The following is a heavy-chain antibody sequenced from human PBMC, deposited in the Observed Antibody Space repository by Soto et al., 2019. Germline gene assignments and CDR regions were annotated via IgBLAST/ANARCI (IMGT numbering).Heavy chain of an antibody. Sequence: FLTCAVPGCPIPSGDYYWICFRQPPGKGLEWIGYIYYSGSTYYNPSLMSRVTISVDTAKNQFSLKLSSVTAADTAVYYCARAPTRAPYYLFYCLGVRGEGPTVPV. CDR2: IYYSGST. V-gene: IGHV4-30-4*08. CDR1: GCPIPSGDYY. J-gene: IGHJ6*01. D-gene: IGHD1-1*01. CDR3: ARAPTRAPYYLFYCLGV.